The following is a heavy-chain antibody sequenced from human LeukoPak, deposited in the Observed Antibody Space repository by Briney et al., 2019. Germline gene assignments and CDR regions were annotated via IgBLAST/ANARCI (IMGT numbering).Heavy chain of an antibody. CDR1: GGTFSSYA. Sequence: ASVKVSCKASGGTFSSYAISWVRQAPGQGLEWMGGIIPIFGTANYARKFQGRVTITTDESTSTAYMELSSLRSEDTAVYYCARAPERGYSYGNNWFDPWGQGTLVTVSS. CDR2: IIPIFGTA. V-gene: IGHV1-69*05. CDR3: ARAPERGYSYGNNWFDP. D-gene: IGHD5-18*01. J-gene: IGHJ5*02.